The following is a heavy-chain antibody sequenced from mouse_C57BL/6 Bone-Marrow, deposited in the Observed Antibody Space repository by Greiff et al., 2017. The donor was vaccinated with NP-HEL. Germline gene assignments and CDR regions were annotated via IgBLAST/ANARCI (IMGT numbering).Heavy chain of an antibody. Sequence: QVQLQQPGTELVKPGASVKLSCKASGYTFTSYWMHWVKQRPGQGLEWIGNINPSNGGTNYNEKFKSKATLTVDKSSSTAYMQLSSLTSEDSAVYYGAREGVGVYYFDYWGQGTTLTVSS. V-gene: IGHV1-53*01. CDR2: INPSNGGT. J-gene: IGHJ2*01. D-gene: IGHD1-1*02. CDR3: AREGVGVYYFDY. CDR1: GYTFTSYW.